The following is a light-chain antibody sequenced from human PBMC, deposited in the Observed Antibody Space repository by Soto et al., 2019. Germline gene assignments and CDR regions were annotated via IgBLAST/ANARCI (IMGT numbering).Light chain of an antibody. CDR2: SNN. J-gene: IGLJ2*01. CDR3: AAWDDSLNGLVV. CDR1: SSNIGSNT. Sequence: QSVLTQPPSASGTPGQRVTISCSGSSSNIGSNTVNWYQQLPGTAPKLLIYSNNQRPSGVPDRFSGSKSGTSASLAISGLQSEDEADYDCAAWDDSLNGLVVFGGGTQLTVL. V-gene: IGLV1-44*01.